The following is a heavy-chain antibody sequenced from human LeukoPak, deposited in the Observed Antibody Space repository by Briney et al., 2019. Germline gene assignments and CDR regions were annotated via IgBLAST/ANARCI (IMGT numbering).Heavy chain of an antibody. D-gene: IGHD4-11*01. CDR3: ARSVPDYTRFDY. J-gene: IGHJ4*02. CDR2: ISGSGTTI. CDR1: GFTFSNYP. Sequence: GGSLRLSCTASGFTFSNYPINFVRQAPGKGLDWVSAISGSGTTIYYADAVRGRFTISRDNSKNTVYLQMNSLRADDTALYYCARSVPDYTRFDYWGQGALVTVSS. V-gene: IGHV3-23*01.